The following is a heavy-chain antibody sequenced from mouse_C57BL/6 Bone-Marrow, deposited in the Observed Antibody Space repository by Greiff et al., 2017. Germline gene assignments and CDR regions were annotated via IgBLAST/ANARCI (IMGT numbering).Heavy chain of an antibody. V-gene: IGHV1-69*01. CDR1: GYTFTSYW. Sequence: QVQLQQPGAELVMPGASVKLSCKASGYTFTSYWMHWVKQRPGQGLEWIGEIDPSDSYTNYNQKFKGKSTLTVDKSSSTAYMQLSSLKSEDSAVYYCARERSYYSNYDFDYWGQGTTLTVSS. CDR3: ARERSYYSNYDFDY. J-gene: IGHJ2*01. CDR2: IDPSDSYT. D-gene: IGHD2-5*01.